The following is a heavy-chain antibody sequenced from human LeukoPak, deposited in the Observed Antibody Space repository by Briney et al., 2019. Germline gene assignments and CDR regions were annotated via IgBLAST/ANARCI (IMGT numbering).Heavy chain of an antibody. Sequence: ASVKVSCKASGYTFTGYYMHWVRQAPGQGLEWMGWINPNSGGTNYAQKFQGRVTMTRDTSISTAYMELSRLRSDDTAVYYCVRKRVTNNDAFDIWGQGTMVTVSS. V-gene: IGHV1-2*02. CDR3: VRKRVTNNDAFDI. J-gene: IGHJ3*02. D-gene: IGHD4-17*01. CDR2: INPNSGGT. CDR1: GYTFTGYY.